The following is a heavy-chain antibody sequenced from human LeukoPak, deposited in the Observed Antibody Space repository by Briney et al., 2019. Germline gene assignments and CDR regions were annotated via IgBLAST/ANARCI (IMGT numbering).Heavy chain of an antibody. CDR1: GGSISSSNW. V-gene: IGHV4-4*02. Sequence: TPSETLSLTCAVSGGSISSSNWWSWVRQPPGKGLEWIGEIYHSGSTNYNPSLKSRVTISVDKSKNQFSLKLSSVTAADTAVYYCARVVVGVLVKGWRYFDYWGQGTLVTVSS. D-gene: IGHD2-8*01. J-gene: IGHJ4*02. CDR3: ARVVVGVLVKGWRYFDY. CDR2: IYHSGST.